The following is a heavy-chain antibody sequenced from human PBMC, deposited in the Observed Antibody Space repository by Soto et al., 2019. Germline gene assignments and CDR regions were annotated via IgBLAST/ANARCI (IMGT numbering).Heavy chain of an antibody. J-gene: IGHJ6*04. CDR2: TSYDGNNK. CDR3: ARVSDLAFSPHHYYGLDV. V-gene: IGHV3-30-3*01. Sequence: PGGSLRLSCAASGFTFSNSAMHWVRQAPGKGLEWVAVTSYDGNNKYHADSVKGRFTISRDNSNNTLYLQMNSLRPEDTAVYYCARVSDLAFSPHHYYGLDVWGKGTTVTVSS. CDR1: GFTFSNSA. D-gene: IGHD2-21*01.